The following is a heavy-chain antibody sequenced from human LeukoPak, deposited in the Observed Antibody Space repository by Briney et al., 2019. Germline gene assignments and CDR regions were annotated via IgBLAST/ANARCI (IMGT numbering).Heavy chain of an antibody. CDR3: AKYGSGSYYSPPFDH. Sequence: SGGSLRLSCAASGFTFSSYSMNWVRQAPGKGLEWVSSISSSSSYIYYADSVKGRFTISRDNAKNSLYLQMNSLRAEDTAVYYCAKYGSGSYYSPPFDHWGQGTLVTVSS. J-gene: IGHJ5*02. V-gene: IGHV3-21*01. D-gene: IGHD3-10*01. CDR2: ISSSSSYI. CDR1: GFTFSSYS.